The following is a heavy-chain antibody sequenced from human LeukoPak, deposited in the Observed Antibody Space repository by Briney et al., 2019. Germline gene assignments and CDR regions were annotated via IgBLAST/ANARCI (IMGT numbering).Heavy chain of an antibody. J-gene: IGHJ6*02. V-gene: IGHV3-48*03. CDR3: ARDPRGQVTVIGGQKYYHYGMDV. CDR1: GFPFSDSE. D-gene: IGHD4-11*01. Sequence: GGSLRLSCAASGFPFSDSEMNWVRQAPGKGLEWVSYISGSGSTEYYADSVKGRFTISRDNAKNSLYLQMNSLRAEDTAIYYCARDPRGQVTVIGGQKYYHYGMDVWGQGTTVTVSS. CDR2: ISGSGSTE.